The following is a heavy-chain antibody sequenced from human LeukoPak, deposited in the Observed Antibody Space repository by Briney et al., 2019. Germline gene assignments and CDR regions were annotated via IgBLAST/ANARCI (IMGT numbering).Heavy chain of an antibody. J-gene: IGHJ6*03. Sequence: ASVKVSCKASGYTFTSYGISWVRQAPGQGLEWMGWISAYNGNTNYAQKLQGRVTMTTDTSTSTAYMELRSLRSDDTAVYYCARAGDSAQLWFGELLPHYYYYYMDVWGKGTTVTISS. CDR2: ISAYNGNT. D-gene: IGHD3-10*01. CDR1: GYTFTSYG. V-gene: IGHV1-18*01. CDR3: ARAGDSAQLWFGELLPHYYYYYMDV.